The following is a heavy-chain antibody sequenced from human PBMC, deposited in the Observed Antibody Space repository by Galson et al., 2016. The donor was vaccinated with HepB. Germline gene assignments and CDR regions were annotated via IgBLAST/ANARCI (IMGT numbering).Heavy chain of an antibody. Sequence: ETLSLTCAVSGGSISSSNWWSWVRQPPGKGLEWIGEIYHGGSTNYNPSLESRVTISVDKSKNQFSLKLNTVIAADTAVYYCASGGFTSPGDYWGQGTLVTVSS. CDR1: GGSISSSNW. CDR3: ASGGFTSPGDY. CDR2: IYHGGST. V-gene: IGHV4-4*02. D-gene: IGHD3-16*01. J-gene: IGHJ4*02.